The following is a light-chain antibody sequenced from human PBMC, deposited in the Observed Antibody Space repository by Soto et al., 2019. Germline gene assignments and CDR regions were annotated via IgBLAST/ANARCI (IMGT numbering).Light chain of an antibody. CDR2: DVS. J-gene: IGLJ2*01. CDR3: SSKTSTSTLL. V-gene: IGLV2-14*03. CDR1: SSDIINYNY. Sequence: QSALTQPASVSGSPGQSITISCSGSSSDIINYNYVSWYQQHPGQAPKLMIYDVSKRPSGISNRFSGSKSGNTASLTISGLQAEDEADYYCSSKTSTSTLLFGGGTKLTVL.